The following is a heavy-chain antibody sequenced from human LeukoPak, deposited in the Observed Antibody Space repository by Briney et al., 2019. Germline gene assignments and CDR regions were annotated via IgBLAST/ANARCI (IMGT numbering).Heavy chain of an antibody. V-gene: IGHV3-23*01. CDR3: ARDFIAAAGDNKDYYYYYGMDV. CDR2: ISGSGGST. D-gene: IGHD6-13*01. J-gene: IGHJ6*02. CDR1: GFNFNSNA. Sequence: GGSLRLSCAASGFNFNSNAMSWVRQAPGKGLEWVSAISGSGGSTYSADSVKGRFTISRHNSKNTLYLQMNSLRAEDTAVYYCARDFIAAAGDNKDYYYYYGMDVWGQGTTVTVSS.